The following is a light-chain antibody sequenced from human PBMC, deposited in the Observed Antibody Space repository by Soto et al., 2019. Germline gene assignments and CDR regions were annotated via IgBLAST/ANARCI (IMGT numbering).Light chain of an antibody. V-gene: IGKV2-28*01. CDR2: LGS. Sequence: DIVMTQSPLSLPVTPGQPASISCRSSQSLLNSDGDNYLDWYLQRPGQSPQLLIYLGSKRASGVPDRFSGSGSGTDFTLTISGLQPDDFATYYCQQYNPYSPWTFGQGTKVDIK. CDR3: QQYNPYSPWT. CDR1: QSLLNSDGDNY. J-gene: IGKJ1*01.